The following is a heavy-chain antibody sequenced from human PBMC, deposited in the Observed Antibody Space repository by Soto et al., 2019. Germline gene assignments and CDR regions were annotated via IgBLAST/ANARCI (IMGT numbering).Heavy chain of an antibody. Sequence: QVQLVESEGGVVQPGRSLRLSCAASGFTFSSYAMHWVRQAPGKGLEWVAVISYDGSNKYYADSVKGRFTISRDNSKNTLYLQMNSLRAEDKAVYYCARDRCRGGCYYYYYGMDVWGQGTTVTVSS. CDR2: ISYDGSNK. CDR3: ARDRCRGGCYYYYYGMDV. D-gene: IGHD3-16*01. J-gene: IGHJ6*02. CDR1: GFTFSSYA. V-gene: IGHV3-30-3*01.